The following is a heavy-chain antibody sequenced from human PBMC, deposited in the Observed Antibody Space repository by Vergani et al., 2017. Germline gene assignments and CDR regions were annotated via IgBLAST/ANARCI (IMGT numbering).Heavy chain of an antibody. V-gene: IGHV6-1*01. J-gene: IGHJ5*02. Sequence: QVQLQQSGPGLVKPSPTLSLTCAISGDSVSSNSAAWNWIRQSPSRGLEWLGRTYYRSKWYHDYAVSVKSRITINPDTSKNQFSLQLNSVTPEDTAVYYCARDLTDSMYSSSAELDPWGQGTLVTVSS. CDR2: TYYRSKWYH. D-gene: IGHD6-13*01. CDR3: ARDLTDSMYSSSAELDP. CDR1: GDSVSSNSAA.